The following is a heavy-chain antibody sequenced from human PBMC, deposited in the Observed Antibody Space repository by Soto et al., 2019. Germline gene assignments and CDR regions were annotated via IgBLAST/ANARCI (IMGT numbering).Heavy chain of an antibody. CDR3: AKDISREYSSYAMRYYYSYIDV. CDR2: ISWNSGNI. V-gene: IGHV3-9*01. Sequence: EVQLVESGGGLVQPGRSLRLSCAASGFSLDDYAMHWVRQAPGKGLELVSGISWNSGNIDYAYSVKGGFTISRDNAKNSLYPPMNSLRAEDTALYYCAKDISREYSSYAMRYYYSYIDVWGTGTRVTVSS. J-gene: IGHJ6*03. CDR1: GFSLDDYA. D-gene: IGHD5-12*01.